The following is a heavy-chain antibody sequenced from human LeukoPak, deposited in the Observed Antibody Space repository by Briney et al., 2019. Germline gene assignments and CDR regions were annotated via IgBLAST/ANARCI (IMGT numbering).Heavy chain of an antibody. J-gene: IGHJ5*01. D-gene: IGHD6-13*01. Sequence: GGSLRLSCAASGFTYSSYAMSWVRQAPGKGLEWVSGISSSGSGGSTYYADSVKGRFTISRDNSKNTLYLQINSVRAEDTAVYYCARAYSSSWYDFWGQGTLVTVSS. CDR1: GFTYSSYA. CDR2: ISSSGSGGST. V-gene: IGHV3-23*01. CDR3: ARAYSSSWYDF.